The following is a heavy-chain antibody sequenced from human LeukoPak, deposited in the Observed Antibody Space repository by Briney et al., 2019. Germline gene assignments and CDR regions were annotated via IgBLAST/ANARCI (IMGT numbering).Heavy chain of an antibody. J-gene: IGHJ5*02. CDR3: ARAGRANYYGSGSPGGNWFDP. CDR1: GYTFTSYD. D-gene: IGHD3-10*01. Sequence: ASVKVSCKASGYTFTSYDINWVRQATGQGLEWMGWMNPNSGNTGYAQKFQGRVTMTRNTSISTAYMELSSLRSEATAVYYCARAGRANYYGSGSPGGNWFDPWGQGTLVTVSS. CDR2: MNPNSGNT. V-gene: IGHV1-8*01.